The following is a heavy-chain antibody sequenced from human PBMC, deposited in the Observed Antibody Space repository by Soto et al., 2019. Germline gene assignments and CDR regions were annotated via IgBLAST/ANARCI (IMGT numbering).Heavy chain of an antibody. V-gene: IGHV5-51*01. D-gene: IGHD2-2*01. Sequence: PGESLKISCQGSGYSFTSYWIGWVRQMPGKGLEWMGIIYPGDSDTRYSPSFQGQVTISADKSISTAYLQWSSLKASDTAMYYCARHLKLGDPPGDCSSTSCYYYYYYYMDVWGKGTTVTVSS. CDR3: ARHLKLGDPPGDCSSTSCYYYYYYYMDV. CDR2: IYPGDSDT. J-gene: IGHJ6*03. CDR1: GYSFTSYW.